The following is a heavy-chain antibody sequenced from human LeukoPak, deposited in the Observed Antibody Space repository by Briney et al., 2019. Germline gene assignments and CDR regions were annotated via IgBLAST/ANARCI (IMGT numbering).Heavy chain of an antibody. J-gene: IGHJ5*02. D-gene: IGHD3-3*01. CDR1: GGSFSNHY. Sequence: PSETLSLTCTVSGGSFSNHYWSWIRQPAGKGLEYIGRVYGNGGADYNPSLRSRVTMSVDTSKNQFSLKLSSVTAADTAVYYCAREITIFGVVIHNWFDPWGQGTLVTVSS. CDR3: AREITIFGVVIHNWFDP. CDR2: VYGNGGA. V-gene: IGHV4-4*07.